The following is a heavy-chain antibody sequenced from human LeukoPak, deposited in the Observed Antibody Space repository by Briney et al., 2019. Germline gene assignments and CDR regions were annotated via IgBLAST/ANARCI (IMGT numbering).Heavy chain of an antibody. CDR3: ARQVYSSGYFDAFDI. J-gene: IGHJ3*02. Sequence: GESLKISCQGSGYSFPNYWIGWVRQMPGKGLEWMGIIYPGDSDTRYSPSFQGQVTISADKSISTAYLQWSSLKASDTAMFYCARQVYSSGYFDAFDIWGQGTMVTVSA. CDR1: GYSFPNYW. CDR2: IYPGDSDT. D-gene: IGHD3-22*01. V-gene: IGHV5-51*01.